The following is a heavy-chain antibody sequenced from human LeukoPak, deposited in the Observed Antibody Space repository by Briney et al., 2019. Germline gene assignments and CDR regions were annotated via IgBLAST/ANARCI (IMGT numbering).Heavy chain of an antibody. Sequence: SQTLSLTCTVSGGSIRSGSYCWSWIRQPAGKGLEWIGHIYTRGTTNYNPSVKSRVTVSLDTSKNQISLKLSSVTAADTAIYYCARVYTVMGATTVDHYHYYMDVWGKGTTVTVSS. D-gene: IGHD5-18*01. J-gene: IGHJ6*03. V-gene: IGHV4-61*09. CDR1: GGSIRSGSYC. CDR3: ARVYTVMGATTVDHYHYYMDV. CDR2: IYTRGTT.